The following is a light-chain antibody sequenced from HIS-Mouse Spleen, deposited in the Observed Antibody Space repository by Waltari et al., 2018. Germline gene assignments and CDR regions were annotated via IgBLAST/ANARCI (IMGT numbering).Light chain of an antibody. CDR3: YSTDSSGNHRV. Sequence: SYELTQPPSVSVSPGQTARITCSGDALPKKYAYWYQQKSGQAPVLVIYEDSKRPSGMPERFSGSRSGTMATLTISGAQVEDEADYYCYSTDSSGNHRVFGGGTKLTVL. J-gene: IGLJ2*01. CDR2: EDS. V-gene: IGLV3-10*01. CDR1: ALPKKY.